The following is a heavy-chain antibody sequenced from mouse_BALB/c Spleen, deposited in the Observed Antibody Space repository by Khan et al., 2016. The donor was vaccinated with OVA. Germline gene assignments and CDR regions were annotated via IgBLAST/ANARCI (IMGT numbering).Heavy chain of an antibody. CDR1: GFTFSTFG. Sequence: EVELVESGGDLVKPGGSLKLSCAASGFTFSTFGMSWVRQTPDKRLEWVATISSGGTYTYYPDSVKGRFTISRDNAKNTLYLQMSSLRAEDTAMXYCARHWVGHMDFWGQGTSVTVSS. D-gene: IGHD1-1*01. CDR2: ISSGGTYT. V-gene: IGHV5-6*01. J-gene: IGHJ4*01. CDR3: ARHWVGHMDF.